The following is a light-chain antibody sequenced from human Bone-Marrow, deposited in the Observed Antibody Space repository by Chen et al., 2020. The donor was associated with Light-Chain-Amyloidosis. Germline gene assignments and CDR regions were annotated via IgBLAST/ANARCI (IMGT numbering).Light chain of an antibody. CDR1: SGDVGTYNY. V-gene: IGLV2-14*01. CDR3: SSFTSSSSYV. J-gene: IGLJ1*01. Sequence: QSALTQPASVSGSPGHSFTISCTGTSGDVGTYNYGSWYQQHPGKAPKVMIYAVSNRPSGVSNRFSGSKSGNTASLTISGLQAEDEADYYCSSFTSSSSYVFGPGTKVTVL. CDR2: AVS.